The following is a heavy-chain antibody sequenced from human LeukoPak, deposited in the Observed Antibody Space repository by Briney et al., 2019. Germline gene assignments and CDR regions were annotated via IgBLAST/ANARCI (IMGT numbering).Heavy chain of an antibody. J-gene: IGHJ6*03. Sequence: SETLSLTCTVSGGSIINYYWSWIRQSAGTGLEWVGRIYITGSTNYNPSLQSRLSMSVDASKNQFSLRLTSVSAADTAVYYCARLKYYDSTGYSPGYYMDVWGKGITVTVSS. CDR1: GGSIINYY. D-gene: IGHD3-22*01. V-gene: IGHV4-4*07. CDR3: ARLKYYDSTGYSPGYYMDV. CDR2: IYITGST.